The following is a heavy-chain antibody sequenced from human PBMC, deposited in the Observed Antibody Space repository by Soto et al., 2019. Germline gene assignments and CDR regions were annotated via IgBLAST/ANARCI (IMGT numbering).Heavy chain of an antibody. CDR2: ISSSSSTI. CDR3: ARPNTNRAARPGAFDI. D-gene: IGHD6-6*01. V-gene: IGHV3-48*01. Sequence: EVQLVESGGGLVQPGGSLRLSCAASGFTFSSYSMNWVRQAPGKGLEWVSYISSSSSTIYYADSVKGRFTISRDNAKNSLYLQMNSLRAEDTAVYYCARPNTNRAARPGAFDIWGQRTMVTVSS. CDR1: GFTFSSYS. J-gene: IGHJ3*02.